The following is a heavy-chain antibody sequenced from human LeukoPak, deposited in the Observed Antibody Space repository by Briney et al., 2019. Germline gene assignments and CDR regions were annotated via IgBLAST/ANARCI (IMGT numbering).Heavy chain of an antibody. CDR2: IYYSGST. Sequence: SQTLSLTCTVSGGSISSGGYYWSWIRQHPGKGQEWIGYIYYSGSTYYNPSLKSRVTISVDTSKNQFSLKLSSVTAADTAVYYCARDCRWGLCSDAFDIWGQGTMVTVSS. D-gene: IGHD3-10*02. CDR1: GGSISSGGYY. V-gene: IGHV4-30-4*08. J-gene: IGHJ3*02. CDR3: ARDCRWGLCSDAFDI.